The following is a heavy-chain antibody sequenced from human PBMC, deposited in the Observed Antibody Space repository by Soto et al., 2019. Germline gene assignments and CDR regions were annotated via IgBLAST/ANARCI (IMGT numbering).Heavy chain of an antibody. CDR3: ARGAAYCSSTSGYKGEKYYFDY. CDR1: GGSFSGYY. CDR2: INHRGST. Sequence: PSETLALTCAVYGGSFSGYYWSWIRQAPGKGLEWIGEINHRGSTNYNPSLKSRVTISVDTSKNQFSLKLSSVTAADTAVYYCARGAAYCSSTSGYKGEKYYFDYWGQGTLVTVSS. J-gene: IGHJ4*02. V-gene: IGHV4-34*01. D-gene: IGHD2-2*02.